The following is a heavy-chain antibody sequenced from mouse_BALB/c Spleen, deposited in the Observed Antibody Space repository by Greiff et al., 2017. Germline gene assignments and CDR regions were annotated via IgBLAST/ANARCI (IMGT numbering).Heavy chain of an antibody. CDR1: GFTFSSYT. CDR3: TRDPYYGSSDGYFDV. Sequence: EVQVVESGGGLVKPGGSLKLSCAASGFTFSSYTMSWVRQTPEKRLEWVATISSGGSYTYYPDSVKGRFTISRDNAKNTLYLQMSSLKSEDTAMYYCTRDPYYGSSDGYFDVWGAGTTVTVSS. J-gene: IGHJ1*01. D-gene: IGHD1-1*01. V-gene: IGHV5-6-4*01. CDR2: ISSGGSYT.